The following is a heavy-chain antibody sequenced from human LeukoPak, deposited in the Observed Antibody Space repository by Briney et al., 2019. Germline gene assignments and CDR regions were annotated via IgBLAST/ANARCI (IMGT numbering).Heavy chain of an antibody. J-gene: IGHJ6*02. D-gene: IGHD6-6*01. V-gene: IGHV1-24*01. Sequence: GASVTVSCKVSGYTLTELSMHWVRQAPGKGLEWVGGFDPEDGETIYAQKFQGRVTMTEDTSTDTAYMELSSLRSEDTAVYYCAVASSSQLYYYYGMDVWGQGTTVTVSS. CDR3: AVASSSQLYYYYGMDV. CDR2: FDPEDGET. CDR1: GYTLTELS.